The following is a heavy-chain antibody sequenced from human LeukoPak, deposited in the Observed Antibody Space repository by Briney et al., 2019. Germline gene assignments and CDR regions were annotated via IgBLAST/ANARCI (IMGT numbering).Heavy chain of an antibody. D-gene: IGHD3-10*01. CDR3: ARALLSYYGMDV. J-gene: IGHJ6*02. Sequence: GASVKVSCKASGYTFTSYYMHWVRQAPGQGLEWMGIINPSGGSTDYAQKFQGRVTMTRDTSTSTVYMELSSLRSEDTAVYHCARALLSYYGMDVWGQGTTVTVSS. V-gene: IGHV1-46*01. CDR2: INPSGGST. CDR1: GYTFTSYY.